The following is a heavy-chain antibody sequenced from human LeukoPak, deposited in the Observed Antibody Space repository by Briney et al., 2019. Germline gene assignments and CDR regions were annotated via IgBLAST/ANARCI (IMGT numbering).Heavy chain of an antibody. CDR1: AFTFSSYA. CDR3: AKGYCSGGSCYRFYGMDV. J-gene: IGHJ6*02. D-gene: IGHD2-15*01. CDR2: ISGSGGST. V-gene: IGHV3-23*01. Sequence: GGSLRLSCAASAFTFSSYAMSWVRQAPGKGLEWVSAISGSGGSTYYADSVKGRFTISRDNSKNTLYLQMNSLRAEDTAVYYCAKGYCSGGSCYRFYGMDVWGQGTTVTVSS.